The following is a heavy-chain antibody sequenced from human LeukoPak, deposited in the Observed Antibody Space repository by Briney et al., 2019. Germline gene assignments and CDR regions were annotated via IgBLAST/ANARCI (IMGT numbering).Heavy chain of an antibody. CDR1: GFTVSSNY. J-gene: IGHJ4*02. D-gene: IGHD4-17*01. V-gene: IGHV3-7*01. CDR2: IKQDGSEK. CDR3: ARDRYGDYVFDY. Sequence: GGSLRLSCAASGFTVSSNYMSWVRQAPGKGLEWVANIKQDGSEKYYVDSVKGRFTISRDNAKNSLYLQMNSLRAEDTAVYYCARDRYGDYVFDYWGQGTLVTVSS.